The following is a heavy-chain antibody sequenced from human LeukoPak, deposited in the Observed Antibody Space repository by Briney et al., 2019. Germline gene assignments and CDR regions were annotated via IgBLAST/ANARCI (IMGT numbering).Heavy chain of an antibody. J-gene: IGHJ6*03. V-gene: IGHV3-53*05. CDR3: AKDQAARPHYYYYYYMDV. D-gene: IGHD6-6*01. CDR2: IYSGGST. Sequence: GGSLRLSCAASGFTVSSNYMSWVRQAPGKGLEWVSVIYSGGSTYYADSVKGRFTISRDNSKNSLYLQMNSLRTEDTALYYCAKDQAARPHYYYYYYMDVWGKGTTVTVSS. CDR1: GFTVSSNY.